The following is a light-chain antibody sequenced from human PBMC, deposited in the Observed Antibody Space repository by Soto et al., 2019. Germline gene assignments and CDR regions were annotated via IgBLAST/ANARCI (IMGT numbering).Light chain of an antibody. CDR2: GAS. J-gene: IGKJ4*01. Sequence: EIVMTQSPATLSVSPGARATLSCRASQSVGSDLVWYRQKPGQAPRLLIYGASNRATGVPDRFSGSGSGTVFTLTISSLQSDDFATYYCQQYNSYPLTFGGGTKVDIK. V-gene: IGKV3-15*01. CDR1: QSVGSD. CDR3: QQYNSYPLT.